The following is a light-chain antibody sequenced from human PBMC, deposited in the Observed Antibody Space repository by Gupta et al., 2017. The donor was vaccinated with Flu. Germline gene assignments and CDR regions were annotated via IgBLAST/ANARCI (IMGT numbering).Light chain of an antibody. J-gene: IGKJ4*01. CDR1: QSVLYSSNNKNY. V-gene: IGKV4-1*01. Sequence: DIVMTQSPDSLAVSLGERATINCKSSQSVLYSSNNKNYLAWYQQKPGQPPKLLIYWASTRESGVPDRLSGSGSGTDFTLTISSLQAEDVAVYYCQQYYSTPRLTFGGGTKVEIK. CDR3: QQYYSTPRLT. CDR2: WAS.